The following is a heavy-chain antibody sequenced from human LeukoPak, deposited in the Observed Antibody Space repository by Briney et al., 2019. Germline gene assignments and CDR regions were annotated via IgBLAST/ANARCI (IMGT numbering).Heavy chain of an antibody. CDR2: IIPIFGTA. CDR1: GGTFSSYA. J-gene: IGHJ6*03. D-gene: IGHD3-3*01. Sequence: ASVKVSRKASGGTFSSYAISWVRQAPGQGLEWMGGIIPIFGTANYAQKFQGRVTIAADESTSTAYMELSSLRSEDTAVYYCARIDTYYDFWSGHSIYYYYYMDVWGKGTTVTVSS. CDR3: ARIDTYYDFWSGHSIYYYYYMDV. V-gene: IGHV1-69*13.